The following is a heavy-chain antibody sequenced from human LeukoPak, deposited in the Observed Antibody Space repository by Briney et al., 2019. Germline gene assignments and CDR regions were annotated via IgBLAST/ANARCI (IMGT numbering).Heavy chain of an antibody. V-gene: IGHV3-23*01. CDR3: AKDRGSTVWSDY. Sequence: PGGSLRLSCAASGFTYSSYAMTWVRQAPGRGLEWVSSISVTGSSAYYADSVKGRFTISRDNSMNTVDLQMNSLRADDTAVYYCAKDRGSTVWSDYWGQGTLVTVSS. J-gene: IGHJ4*02. D-gene: IGHD2-8*02. CDR2: ISVTGSSA. CDR1: GFTYSSYA.